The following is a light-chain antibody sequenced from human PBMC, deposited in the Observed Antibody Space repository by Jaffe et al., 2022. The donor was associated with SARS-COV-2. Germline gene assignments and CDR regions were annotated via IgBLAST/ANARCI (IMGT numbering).Light chain of an antibody. CDR1: KLGDKY. CDR2: QNR. V-gene: IGLV3-1*01. J-gene: IGLJ2*01. CDR3: QAWDGV. Sequence: SYELTQPPSVSVSPGQTATITCSGDKLGDKYTCWYQQKPGQSPLLVIYQNRKRPSGIPERFSGSNSGNTATLTISGTQAMDEADYYCQAWDGVFGGGTKLTVL.